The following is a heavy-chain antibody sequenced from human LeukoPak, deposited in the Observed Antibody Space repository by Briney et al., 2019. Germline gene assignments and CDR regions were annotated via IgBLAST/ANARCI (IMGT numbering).Heavy chain of an antibody. CDR1: GGSISSSSYY. Sequence: SETLCLTCTVSGGSISSSSYYWGWIRQPPGKGLEWIGSIYYSGSTYYNPSLKSRVTISVDTSKNQFSLKLSSVTAADTAVYYCARRRSSGPDDCWGQGTLVTVSS. CDR2: IYYSGST. V-gene: IGHV4-39*01. J-gene: IGHJ4*02. CDR3: ARRRSSGPDDC. D-gene: IGHD6-19*01.